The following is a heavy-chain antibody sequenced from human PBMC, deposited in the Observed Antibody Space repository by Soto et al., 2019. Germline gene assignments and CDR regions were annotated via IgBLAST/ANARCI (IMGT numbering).Heavy chain of an antibody. CDR2: ISYDGKVK. CDR1: GFTFSSFP. Sequence: GGSLRLSCAASGFTFSSFPMHWVRQAPGKGLEWVAVISYDGKVKYYADSVKGRFTISRDDSWNTLYLQMNSLRPEDTAVYYCARDMFRGAPDYFDYWGQGTLVTVSS. J-gene: IGHJ4*02. D-gene: IGHD3-10*01. V-gene: IGHV3-30*04. CDR3: ARDMFRGAPDYFDY.